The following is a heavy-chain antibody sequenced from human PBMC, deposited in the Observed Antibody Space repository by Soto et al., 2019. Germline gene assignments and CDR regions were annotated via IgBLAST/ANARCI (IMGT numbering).Heavy chain of an antibody. J-gene: IGHJ3*02. CDR2: IYYSGST. CDR3: ASGFFNTTMIVVAPDDAFDI. D-gene: IGHD3-22*01. Sequence: SETLSLTCTVSGGSISSSSYYWGWIRQPPGKGLEWIGSIYYSGSTYYNPSLKSRVTISVDTSKNQFSLKLSSVTAADTAVYYCASGFFNTTMIVVAPDDAFDIWGQGTMVTVSS. V-gene: IGHV4-39*01. CDR1: GGSISSSSYY.